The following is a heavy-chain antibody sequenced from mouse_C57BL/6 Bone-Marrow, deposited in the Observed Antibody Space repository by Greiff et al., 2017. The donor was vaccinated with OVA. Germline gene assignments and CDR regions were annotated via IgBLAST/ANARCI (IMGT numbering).Heavy chain of an antibody. V-gene: IGHV2-2*01. CDR3: ARYYGSSYRAMDY. CDR2: IWSGGST. CDR1: GFSLTRSG. Sequence: QVHVKQSGPGLVQPSQSLSITCTVSGFSLTRSGLHWVRQSPGKGLEWLGVIWSGGSTDYNAAFISRLSISNDNSKSQVFFKMNSLQADDTAIYYCARYYGSSYRAMDYWGQGTSVTVSS. J-gene: IGHJ4*01. D-gene: IGHD1-1*01.